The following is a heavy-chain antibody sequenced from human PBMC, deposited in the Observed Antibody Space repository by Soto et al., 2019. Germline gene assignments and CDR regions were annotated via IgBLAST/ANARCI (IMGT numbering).Heavy chain of an antibody. CDR2: IRSKAYGETT. D-gene: IGHD5-12*01. CDR1: GFTFGDYA. Sequence: GGSLRLSCTASGFTFGDYAMSWFRQAPGKGLEWVGFIRSKAYGETTEYAASVKGRFTVSRDDSKSIAYLQMNSLKTEDTAVYYCSRARDGYNMGRFAYWGQGTLVTVSS. V-gene: IGHV3-49*03. CDR3: SRARDGYNMGRFAY. J-gene: IGHJ4*02.